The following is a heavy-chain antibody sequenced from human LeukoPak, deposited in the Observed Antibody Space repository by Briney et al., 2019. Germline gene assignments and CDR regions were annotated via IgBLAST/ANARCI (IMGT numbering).Heavy chain of an antibody. Sequence: PGGSLRLSCAASGFSFSSHGMSWVRQAPGKGLEWVANIKQDGSEKYYVDSVKGRFTISRDNAKTSLYLQMNSLRAEDTAVYYCARDMDGWGYFDWLHRGRYYYYYMDVWGKGTTVTISS. CDR3: ARDMDGWGYFDWLHRGRYYYYYMDV. D-gene: IGHD3-9*01. J-gene: IGHJ6*03. V-gene: IGHV3-7*01. CDR2: IKQDGSEK. CDR1: GFSFSSHG.